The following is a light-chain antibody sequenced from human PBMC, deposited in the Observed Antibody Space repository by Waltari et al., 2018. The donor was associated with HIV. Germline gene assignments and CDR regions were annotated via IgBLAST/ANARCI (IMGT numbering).Light chain of an antibody. CDR3: QSYDSSLSSWI. Sequence: QSVLTQPPSLPGAPGQRDTISCTGSTSNIGASLDLPWYQQFPGQAPKPLIHRNTLRPSGVPDRFSASTSGSSASLAITGLHLEDEATYYCQSYDSSLSSWIFGGGTKLTVL. V-gene: IGLV1-40*01. CDR2: RNT. J-gene: IGLJ2*01. CDR1: TSNIGASLD.